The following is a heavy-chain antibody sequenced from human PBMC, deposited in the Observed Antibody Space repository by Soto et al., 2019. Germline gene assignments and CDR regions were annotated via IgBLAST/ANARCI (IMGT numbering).Heavy chain of an antibody. CDR3: ARADDYKSSCFDP. CDR2: ISYSGAT. J-gene: IGHJ5*02. D-gene: IGHD3-22*01. V-gene: IGHV4-61*01. Sequence: QVQLQESGPGLVKPSETLSLTCIVSGGSVSSTTNYWSWIRQPPGKGLEWIGYISYSGATNYNPSLRGRVSMSLDTSKTQFSLKLISVTAADTAFYYCARADDYKSSCFDPWGQGTLVTVSS. CDR1: GGSVSSTTNY.